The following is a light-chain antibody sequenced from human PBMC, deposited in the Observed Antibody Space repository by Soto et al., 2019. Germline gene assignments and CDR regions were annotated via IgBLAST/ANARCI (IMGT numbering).Light chain of an antibody. CDR2: DVS. CDR1: NSDVGGYNY. CDR3: SSYTSSSTPYV. J-gene: IGLJ1*01. Sequence: QSALTQPASMSGSPGQSITISCTGTNSDVGGYNYVSWYQQHPGKAPKLMIYDVSNRPSGVSNRFSGSKSGNTASLTISGLQAEDEADYYCSSYTSSSTPYVFGTGTKVTVL. V-gene: IGLV2-14*01.